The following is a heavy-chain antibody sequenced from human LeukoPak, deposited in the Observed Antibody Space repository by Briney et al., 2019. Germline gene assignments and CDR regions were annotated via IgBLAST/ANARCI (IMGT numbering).Heavy chain of an antibody. V-gene: IGHV3-30*03. Sequence: PGRSLRLSCAASGFTFSSYGMHWVRQAPGKGLEWVAVISYDGSNKYYADSVKGRFTISRDNAKNSLYLQMDSLRAEDTAVYYCARGVGYYYDSSGYYFDYWGQGTLVTVSS. CDR1: GFTFSSYG. CDR3: ARGVGYYYDSSGYYFDY. CDR2: ISYDGSNK. D-gene: IGHD3-22*01. J-gene: IGHJ4*02.